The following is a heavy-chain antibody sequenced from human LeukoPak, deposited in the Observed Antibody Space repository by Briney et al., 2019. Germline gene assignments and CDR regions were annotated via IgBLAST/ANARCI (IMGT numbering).Heavy chain of an antibody. V-gene: IGHV4-39*07. CDR2: IYHSGST. CDR3: ARANGYNRVRFDP. Sequence: SETLSLTCTVSGGSISSSSYYWGWIRQPPGKGLEWIGSIYHSGSTYYNPSLKSRVTISVDTSKNQFSLKLSSVTAADTAVYYCARANGYNRVRFDPWGQGTLVTVSS. J-gene: IGHJ5*02. CDR1: GGSISSSSYY. D-gene: IGHD5-24*01.